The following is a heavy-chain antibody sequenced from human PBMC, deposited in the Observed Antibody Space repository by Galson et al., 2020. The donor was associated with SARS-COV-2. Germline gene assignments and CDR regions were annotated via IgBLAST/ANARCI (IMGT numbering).Heavy chain of an antibody. CDR1: GFTFSSYG. CDR3: AKDVQVVVPAGRYGMDV. V-gene: IGHV3-33*06. J-gene: IGHJ6*02. D-gene: IGHD2-2*01. CDR2: IWYDGSNK. Sequence: GESLKISCAASGFTFSSYGMHWVRQAPGKGLEWVAVIWYDGSNKYYADSVKGRFTIFRDNSKNTLYLQMNSLRAEDTAVYYCAKDVQVVVPAGRYGMDVWGQGTTVTVSS.